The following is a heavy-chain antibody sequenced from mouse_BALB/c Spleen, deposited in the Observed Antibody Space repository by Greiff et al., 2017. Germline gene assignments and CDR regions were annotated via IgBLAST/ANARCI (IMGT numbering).Heavy chain of an antibody. CDR1: GFSLTGYG. CDR3: ARDRAPIYYGSSYYAMDY. J-gene: IGHJ4*01. V-gene: IGHV2-6-7*01. CDR2: IWGDGST. Sequence: VKLVESGPGLVAPSQSLSITCTVSGFSLTGYGVNWVRQPPGKGLEWLGMIWGDGSTDYNSALKSRLSISKDNSKSQVFLKMNSLQTDDTARYYCARDRAPIYYGSSYYAMDYWGQGTSVTVSS. D-gene: IGHD1-1*01.